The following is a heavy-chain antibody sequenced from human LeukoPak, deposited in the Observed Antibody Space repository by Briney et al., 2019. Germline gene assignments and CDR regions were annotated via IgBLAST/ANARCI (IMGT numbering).Heavy chain of an antibody. V-gene: IGHV3-23*01. CDR3: VKGVTMVRGSQEFDY. J-gene: IGHJ4*02. CDR1: GFSFSNSA. CDR2: IGGGGSS. D-gene: IGHD3-10*01. Sequence: PGGSLRLSCTASGFSFSNSAMTWVRQAPGKGLEWVSSIGGGGSSYYAGSVKGRFTISRDNSKNTVYLQMNNLRAEGTAIFYCVKGVTMVRGSQEFDYWGQGTLVTVSS.